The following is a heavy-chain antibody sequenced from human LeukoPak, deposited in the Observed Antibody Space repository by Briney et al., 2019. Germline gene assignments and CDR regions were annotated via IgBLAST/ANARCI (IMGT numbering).Heavy chain of an antibody. CDR3: TTVPPMVRGVLDL. V-gene: IGHV3-15*01. J-gene: IGHJ2*01. Sequence: GGSLRLSCAASGFTFSNAWMSWVRQAPGKGLEWVGRIKSKTDGGTTDYAAPVKGRFTISRDDSKNTLYLQMNSLKTEDTAVYYCTTVPPMVRGVLDLWGRGTLVTVSS. CDR1: GFTFSNAW. D-gene: IGHD3-10*01. CDR2: IKSKTDGGTT.